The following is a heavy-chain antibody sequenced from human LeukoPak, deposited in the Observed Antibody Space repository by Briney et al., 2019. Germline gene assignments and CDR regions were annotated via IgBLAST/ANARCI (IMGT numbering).Heavy chain of an antibody. D-gene: IGHD6-13*01. CDR1: GYTFTSYG. V-gene: IGHV1-18*01. CDR2: ISAYNGNT. J-gene: IGHJ6*03. CDR3: ARDSYSSSWYGDYYYYYYMDV. Sequence: GASVKVSCKASGYTFTSYGISWVRQAPGQGLEWMGWISAYNGNTNYAQKLQGRVTMTTDTSTSTAYMELRSLRSDDTAVYYCARDSYSSSWYGDYYYYYYMDVWGKGTTVTISS.